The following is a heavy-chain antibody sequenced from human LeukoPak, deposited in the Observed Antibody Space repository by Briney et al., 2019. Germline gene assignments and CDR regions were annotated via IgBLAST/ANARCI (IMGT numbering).Heavy chain of an antibody. V-gene: IGHV7-4-1*02. Sequence: ASVKVSCKASGHTFTSYAMNWVRQAPGQGLEWMGWINTSTGNPTYAQGFTGRFVFSLDTSVSTAYLQISSLKAEDTAVYYCARDRHYYDSSGYYYSRYFQHWGQGTLVTVSS. CDR1: GHTFTSYA. CDR3: ARDRHYYDSSGYYYSRYFQH. D-gene: IGHD3-22*01. J-gene: IGHJ1*01. CDR2: INTSTGNP.